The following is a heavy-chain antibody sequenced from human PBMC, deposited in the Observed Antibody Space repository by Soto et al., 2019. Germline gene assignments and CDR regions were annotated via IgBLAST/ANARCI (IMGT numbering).Heavy chain of an antibody. D-gene: IGHD2-15*01. CDR2: INHSGST. V-gene: IGHV4-34*01. J-gene: IGHJ5*02. Sequence: LETLSLTCAVYGGSFRGFYWGWVRPPPGKGLDGIGEINHSGSTNYNPSLKSRVTISVDTSKNQFSLKLSSVTAADTAVYYCARRLRPYCSGGSCYGNWFDPWGQGTLVTVSS. CDR3: ARRLRPYCSGGSCYGNWFDP. CDR1: GGSFRGFY.